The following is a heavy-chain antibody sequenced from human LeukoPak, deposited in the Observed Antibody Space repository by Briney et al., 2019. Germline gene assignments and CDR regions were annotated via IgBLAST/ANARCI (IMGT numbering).Heavy chain of an antibody. V-gene: IGHV3-48*04. Sequence: QPGGSLRLSCEGSGFIFSSYWMHWVRHAPGKGLAWVSSISGSSSTIYYADSVKGRFTISRDNAKNSLYLQMNSLRAEDTAVYYCARRDDYGDYIYYFDYWGQGTLVTVSS. CDR3: ARRDDYGDYIYYFDY. D-gene: IGHD4-17*01. CDR2: ISGSSSTI. J-gene: IGHJ4*02. CDR1: GFIFSSYW.